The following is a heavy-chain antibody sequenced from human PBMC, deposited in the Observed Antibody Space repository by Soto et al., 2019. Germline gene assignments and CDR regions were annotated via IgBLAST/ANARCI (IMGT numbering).Heavy chain of an antibody. CDR2: ISAYNGNT. V-gene: IGHV1-18*01. Sequence: ASVKVSCKASGYTFTSYGISWVRQAPGQGLEWMGWISAYNGNTNYAQKLQGRVTMTTDTSTSTAYMELRSLRSDDTAVYYCARVRGSSSSEYYYYYMDGWGKGTTVTVSS. J-gene: IGHJ6*03. CDR3: ARVRGSSSSEYYYYYMDG. CDR1: GYTFTSYG. D-gene: IGHD6-6*01.